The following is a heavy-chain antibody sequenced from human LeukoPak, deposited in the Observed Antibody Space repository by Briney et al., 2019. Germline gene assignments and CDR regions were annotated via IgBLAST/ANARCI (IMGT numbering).Heavy chain of an antibody. CDR3: ARDTAMAYYEESYFDP. V-gene: IGHV1-8*01. CDR1: GYTFTSYD. CDR2: MNPNSGNT. Sequence: ASVKVSCKASGYTFTSYDINWVRQATGQGLEWMEWMNPNSGNTGYAQKFQGRVTMTRNTSISTAYMELSSLRSEDTAVYYCARDTAMAYYEESYFDPWGQGTLVTVSS. D-gene: IGHD5-18*01. J-gene: IGHJ5*02.